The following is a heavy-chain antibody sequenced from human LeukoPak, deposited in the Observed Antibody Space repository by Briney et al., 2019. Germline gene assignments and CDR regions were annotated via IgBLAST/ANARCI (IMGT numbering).Heavy chain of an antibody. J-gene: IGHJ4*02. CDR2: ISSSGSTI. CDR1: GFTFSDYY. D-gene: IGHD3-9*01. V-gene: IGHV3-11*01. Sequence: VGSLRLSCAASGFTFSDYYMSWIRQAPGKGLEWVSYISSSGSTIYYADSVKGRFTISRDNAKNSLYLQMNSLRAEDTAVYYCARMYYDILTGYYFDYWGQGTLVTVSS. CDR3: ARMYYDILTGYYFDY.